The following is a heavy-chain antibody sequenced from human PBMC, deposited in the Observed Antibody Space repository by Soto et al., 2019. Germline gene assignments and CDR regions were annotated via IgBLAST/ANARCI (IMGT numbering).Heavy chain of an antibody. CDR3: AREAIAAADWYYYYYGMDV. Sequence: PSETLSLTCTVSGGSISSYYWSWIRQPPGKGLEWIGYIYYSGSTNYNPSLKSRVTISVDTSKNQFSLKLSSVTAADTAVYYCAREAIAAADWYYYYYGMDVGGQGTTVTVSS. V-gene: IGHV4-59*01. J-gene: IGHJ6*02. CDR1: GGSISSYY. CDR2: IYYSGST. D-gene: IGHD6-13*01.